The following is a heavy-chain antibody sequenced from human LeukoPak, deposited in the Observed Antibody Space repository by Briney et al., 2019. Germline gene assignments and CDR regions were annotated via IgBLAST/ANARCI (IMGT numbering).Heavy chain of an antibody. J-gene: IGHJ4*02. CDR2: ISSNGGST. CDR1: GFTFSTYA. V-gene: IGHV3-23*01. D-gene: IGHD7-27*01. CDR3: AKDLNWGGR. Sequence: PGGSLRLSCAASGFTFSTYAMSWVRQAPGKGLEWVSAISSNGGSTYYADSVKGRFTISRDNSKNTLSLQMNSLRAEDTAVYYCAKDLNWGGRWGQGTLVTVSS.